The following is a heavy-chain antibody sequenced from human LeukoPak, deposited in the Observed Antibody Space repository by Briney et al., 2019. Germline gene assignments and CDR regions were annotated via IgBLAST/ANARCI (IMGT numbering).Heavy chain of an antibody. CDR2: INHSGST. CDR3: ARVGAMVRGEYYFDY. V-gene: IGHV4-34*01. D-gene: IGHD3-10*01. Sequence: SETLSLTCAVYGGSFSGYYWNWIRQPPGKGLEWIGEINHSGSTYYNPSLKSRVTISVDTSKNQFSLKLSSVTAADTAVYYCARVGAMVRGEYYFDYWGQGTLVTVSS. J-gene: IGHJ4*02. CDR1: GGSFSGYY.